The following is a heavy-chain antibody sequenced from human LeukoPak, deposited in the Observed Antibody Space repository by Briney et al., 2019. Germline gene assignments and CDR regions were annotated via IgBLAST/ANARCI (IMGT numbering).Heavy chain of an antibody. D-gene: IGHD6-19*01. J-gene: IGHJ4*02. CDR2: ISYDGSNK. CDR1: GFTFSSYA. CDR3: TTEVYSSGF. Sequence: PGGSLRLSCAASGFTFSSYAMHWVRQAPGKGLEWVAVISYDGSNKYYADSVKGRFTISRDNSKNTLYLQMNSLKTEDTAAYYCTTEVYSSGFGGQGTLVTVSS. V-gene: IGHV3-30-3*01.